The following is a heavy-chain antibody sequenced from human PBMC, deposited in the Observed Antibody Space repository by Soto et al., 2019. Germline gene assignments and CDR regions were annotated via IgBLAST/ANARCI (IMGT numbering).Heavy chain of an antibody. CDR1: GGSMSGYY. J-gene: IGHJ4*02. CDR2: VYYTGST. CDR3: ARSIAVPSSHIDH. V-gene: IGHV4-59*01. D-gene: IGHD6-6*01. Sequence: LSETLSLTCRVSGGSMSGYYWSWIRQAPGKGLEWIGYVYYTGSTNYNPSLQSRVTISVDTSNKQFSLSLRLVTAADTAVYFCARSIAVPSSHIDHWGQGIRVTVSS.